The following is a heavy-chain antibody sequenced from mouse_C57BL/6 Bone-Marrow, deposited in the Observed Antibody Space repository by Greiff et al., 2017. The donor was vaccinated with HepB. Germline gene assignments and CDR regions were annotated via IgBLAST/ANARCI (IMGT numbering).Heavy chain of an antibody. J-gene: IGHJ2*01. CDR2: IDPANGNT. CDR3: ALAITTVVAPGYFDY. CDR1: GFNIKNTY. V-gene: IGHV14-3*01. D-gene: IGHD1-1*01. Sequence: VQLQQSVAELVRPGASVKLSCTASGFNIKNTYMHWVKQRPEQGLEWIGRIDPANGNTKYAPKFQGKATITADTSSNTADLQLSSLTSEDTAIYYCALAITTVVAPGYFDYWGQGTTLTVSS.